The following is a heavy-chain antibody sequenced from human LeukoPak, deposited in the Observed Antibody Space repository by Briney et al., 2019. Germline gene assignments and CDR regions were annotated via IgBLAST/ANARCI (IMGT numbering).Heavy chain of an antibody. Sequence: PGGSLRLSCAASGFPFSDHYMTWIRRAPGKGLEWISYISTTSGFRKYADSVRGRFTISRDNAKNSLYLQMDTLRTDDTAVYYCARDPPSHWGRGTLVTVSS. D-gene: IGHD2-2*01. V-gene: IGHV3-11*05. CDR1: GFPFSDHY. CDR2: ISTTSGFR. J-gene: IGHJ4*02. CDR3: ARDPPSH.